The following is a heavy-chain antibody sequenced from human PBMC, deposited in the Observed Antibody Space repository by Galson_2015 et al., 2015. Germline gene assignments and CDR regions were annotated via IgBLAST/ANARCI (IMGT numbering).Heavy chain of an antibody. J-gene: IGHJ5*02. CDR1: GYTFSNYA. CDR3: ARDPVEHCSTTSCSWNWFDP. V-gene: IGHV1-18*01. D-gene: IGHD2-2*01. CDR2: ISTYNDNT. Sequence: SVKVSCKASGYTFSNYALHWVRQAPGQGLEWMGWISTYNDNTEYAQKFQGRVTFTTDTSTTTVYMDMTSVTSDDTAVYYCARDPVEHCSTTSCSWNWFDPWGQGTLVTVSS.